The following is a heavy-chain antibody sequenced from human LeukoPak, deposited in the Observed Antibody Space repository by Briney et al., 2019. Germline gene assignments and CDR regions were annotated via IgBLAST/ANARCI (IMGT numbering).Heavy chain of an antibody. CDR2: ISSSGSTI. CDR1: GFTFRSYE. Sequence: PGGSLRLSCAAFGFTFRSYEMNWVRQAPGKGLEWVSYISSSGSTIYYADSVKGRFTISRDNAKNSLYLQVHGLRDEDTAVYYCATDGVKVGPTAFAYWGQGTLVTVSS. V-gene: IGHV3-48*03. J-gene: IGHJ4*02. CDR3: ATDGVKVGPTAFAY. D-gene: IGHD1-26*01.